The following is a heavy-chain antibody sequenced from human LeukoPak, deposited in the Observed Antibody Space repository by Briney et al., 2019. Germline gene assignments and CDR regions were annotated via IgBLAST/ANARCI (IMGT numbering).Heavy chain of an antibody. CDR1: GYTFTSYS. Sequence: ASVKVSCKASGYTFTSYSISWVRQAPGQGLEWMGWISAYNGNTNYAQKLQGRVTMTTDTSTSTAYMELRSLRSDDTAVYYCARDFKTYYYDSSGYFDYWGQGTLVTVSS. CDR3: ARDFKTYYYDSSGYFDY. V-gene: IGHV1-18*01. J-gene: IGHJ4*02. CDR2: ISAYNGNT. D-gene: IGHD3-22*01.